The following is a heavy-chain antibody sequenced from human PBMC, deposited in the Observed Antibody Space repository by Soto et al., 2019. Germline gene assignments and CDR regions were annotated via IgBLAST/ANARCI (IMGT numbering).Heavy chain of an antibody. CDR1: GGTFSSYA. CDR3: ARDPAATQANLKNSYYYYGMDV. Sequence: QVQLVQSGAEVKKPGSSVKVSCKASGGTFSSYAISWVRQAPGQGLEWMGGIIPIFGTANYAQKFQGRVTITADESTSTAYMELSSLRSEDTAVYYCARDPAATQANLKNSYYYYGMDVWGQGTTVTVSS. D-gene: IGHD6-13*01. J-gene: IGHJ6*02. V-gene: IGHV1-69*12. CDR2: IIPIFGTA.